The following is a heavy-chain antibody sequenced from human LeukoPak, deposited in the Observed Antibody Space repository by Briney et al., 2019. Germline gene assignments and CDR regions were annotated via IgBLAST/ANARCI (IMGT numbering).Heavy chain of an antibody. CDR1: GFTFSSYA. CDR3: ARRSIAVAGPFDY. V-gene: IGHV3-21*01. CDR2: ITTSSTYI. J-gene: IGHJ4*02. D-gene: IGHD6-19*01. Sequence: GGSLRLSCAASGFTFSSYAMHWVRQAPGKGLEWVSSITTSSTYIYYADSVKGRFTISRDNAKNSLYLQMNSLRAEDTAVYYCARRSIAVAGPFDYWGQGTLVTVSS.